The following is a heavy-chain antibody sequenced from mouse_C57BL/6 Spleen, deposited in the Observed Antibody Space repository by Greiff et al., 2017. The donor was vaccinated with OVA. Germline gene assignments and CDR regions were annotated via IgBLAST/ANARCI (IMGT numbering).Heavy chain of an antibody. V-gene: IGHV1-81*01. CDR1: GYTFTSYG. CDR3: ARGDGNYFDY. D-gene: IGHD2-1*01. CDR2: IYPRSGNT. Sequence: VKLQESGAELARPGASVKLSCKASGYTFTSYGISWVKQRTGQGLEWIGEIYPRSGNTYYNEKFKGKATLTADKSSSTAYMELRSLTSEDSAVYFCARGDGNYFDYWGQGTTLTVSS. J-gene: IGHJ2*01.